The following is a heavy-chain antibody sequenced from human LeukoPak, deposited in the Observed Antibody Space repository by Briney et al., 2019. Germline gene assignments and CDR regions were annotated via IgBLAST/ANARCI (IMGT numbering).Heavy chain of an antibody. V-gene: IGHV4-59*08. Sequence: SETLSLTCTVSGGSIFSYYWSWIRQPPGKGLEWMGYIYYSGSTNYNPSLKSRATISVDTSKSQFSLRVSSVTAADTAVYYCARHLNNCGDDCYIFDYWGQGTLVTVSS. CDR2: IYYSGST. D-gene: IGHD2-21*01. J-gene: IGHJ4*02. CDR1: GGSIFSYY. CDR3: ARHLNNCGDDCYIFDY.